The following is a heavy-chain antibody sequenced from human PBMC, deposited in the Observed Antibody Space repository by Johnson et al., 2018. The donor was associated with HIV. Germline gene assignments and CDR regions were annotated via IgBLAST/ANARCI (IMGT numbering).Heavy chain of an antibody. Sequence: VVQPGRSLRLSCAASRFTFSSYGMHWVRQAPGKGLEWVAVISYDGSNKYYADSVKGRFTISRDNSKNTLYLQMNSLRAEDTAVYYCASDWGSRHAFDIWGQGTMVTVSS. D-gene: IGHD7-27*01. CDR2: ISYDGSNK. V-gene: IGHV3-30*03. CDR1: RFTFSSYG. J-gene: IGHJ3*02. CDR3: ASDWGSRHAFDI.